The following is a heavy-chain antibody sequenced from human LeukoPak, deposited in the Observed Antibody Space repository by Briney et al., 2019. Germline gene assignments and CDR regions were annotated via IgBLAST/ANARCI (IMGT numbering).Heavy chain of an antibody. J-gene: IGHJ6*03. CDR1: GGSISSYY. V-gene: IGHV4-4*09. Sequence: SETLFLTCTVSGGSISSYYWSWIRQPPGKGLEWIGYIYTSGSTNYNPSLKSRVTISADTSKNQFSLKLGSVTAADTAVYYCARHGTFYYYYYMDVWGKGTTVTVSS. CDR2: IYTSGST. CDR3: ARHGTFYYYYYMDV. D-gene: IGHD2/OR15-2a*01.